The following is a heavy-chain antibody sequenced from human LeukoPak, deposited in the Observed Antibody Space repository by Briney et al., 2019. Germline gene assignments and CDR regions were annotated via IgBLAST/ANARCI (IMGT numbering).Heavy chain of an antibody. D-gene: IGHD6-13*01. V-gene: IGHV3-53*01. CDR1: GFTVRPNY. CDR2: VYSGGTT. CDR3: ARVKEAVAGIGWFYP. Sequence: PGGSLRLSCVASGFTVRPNYMSWVRQAPGGGLEWVSVVYSGGTTYYADSVMGRFSISSSNSKNTLYLQLISLRAEDSAVNYFARVKEAVAGIGWFYPCGEGWLVTVSS. J-gene: IGHJ5*02.